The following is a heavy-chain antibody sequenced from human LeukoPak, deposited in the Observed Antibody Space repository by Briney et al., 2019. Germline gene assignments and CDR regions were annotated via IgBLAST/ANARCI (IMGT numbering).Heavy chain of an antibody. CDR1: GYTFTGYY. D-gene: IGHD6-25*01. CDR3: ARALTYSSEDFDNEGVWFDP. J-gene: IGHJ5*02. CDR2: INPNSGGT. V-gene: IGHV1-2*02. Sequence: AAXVXXSCKASGYTFTGYYMHWVRQAPGQGVEGMGWINPNSGGTNYAQKFQGRVTMTRDTSISTAYMEMSRLRSDDTAVYYCARALTYSSEDFDNEGVWFDPWGQGTLVTVSS.